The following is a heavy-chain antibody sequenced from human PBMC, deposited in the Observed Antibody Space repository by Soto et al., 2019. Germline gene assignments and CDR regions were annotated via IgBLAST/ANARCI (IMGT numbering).Heavy chain of an antibody. V-gene: IGHV4-34*01. D-gene: IGHD2-15*01. CDR1: GGSFSGYY. Sequence: QVQLQQWGAGLLKPSETLSLTCAVYGGSFSGYYWSWIRKPPGKGVACIGEINHSGSTNYNPSLKSQATISVDTSKNQFSLKLSSVTAADTAVYYWARGGIVVVVADTSYFDYWGQGTLVTVSS. CDR3: ARGGIVVVVADTSYFDY. J-gene: IGHJ4*02. CDR2: INHSGST.